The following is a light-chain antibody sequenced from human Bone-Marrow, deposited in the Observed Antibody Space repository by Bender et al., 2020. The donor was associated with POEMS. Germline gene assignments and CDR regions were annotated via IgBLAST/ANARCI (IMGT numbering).Light chain of an antibody. J-gene: IGLJ2*01. CDR3: GRWDSSLSSVV. V-gene: IGLV1-51*01. CDR1: DFNIGNNY. Sequence: QSVLTQPPSVSAAPGQKVTISCSGGDFNIGNNYVSLYQQLPGKAPKILIYDNTKRPFEIPDRFSGSKSGTSATLAITGLQTGDEADYHCGRWDSSLSSVVFGGGTKLTVL. CDR2: DNT.